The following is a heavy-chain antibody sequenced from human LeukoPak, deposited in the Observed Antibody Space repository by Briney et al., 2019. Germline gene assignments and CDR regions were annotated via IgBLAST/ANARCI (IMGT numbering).Heavy chain of an antibody. V-gene: IGHV4-59*08. D-gene: IGHD2-2*03. CDR2: VSYSGST. CDR1: GGSISSNY. CDR3: ARHRGYCSSTSCSYNWFDP. J-gene: IGHJ5*02. Sequence: PPETLSLTCTVSGGSISSNYWSWIRQPPGKGLEWIGYVSYSGSTNYNPSLKSRVTMSVDTSKNRFSLKLSSVTAADTAVYYCARHRGYCSSTSCSYNWFDPWGQGTLVTVSS.